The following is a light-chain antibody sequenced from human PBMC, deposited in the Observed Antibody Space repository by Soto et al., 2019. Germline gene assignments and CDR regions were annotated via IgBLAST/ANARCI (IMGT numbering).Light chain of an antibody. V-gene: IGLV1-51*01. J-gene: IGLJ1*01. CDR1: SSSIGSNY. CDR2: ENN. CDR3: GTWDSSLSVYV. Sequence: QSVLTQPPSVSAAPGQMVTISCSGSSSSIGSNYVSWYQQVPGTAPKLLIYENNKRPSVIPDRFSGSKSGTSATLGIAGLQTGDEADYYCGTWDSSLSVYVFGSGTKVTVL.